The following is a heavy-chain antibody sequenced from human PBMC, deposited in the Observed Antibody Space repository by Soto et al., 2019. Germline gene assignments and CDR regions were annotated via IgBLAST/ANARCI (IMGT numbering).Heavy chain of an antibody. J-gene: IGHJ4*02. CDR2: ISSSSSTI. V-gene: IGHV3-48*01. CDR3: ARGAYYYDSSGLSY. D-gene: IGHD3-22*01. CDR1: GFTFSSYS. Sequence: GGSLSLSCAASGFTFSSYSMNWVRQAPGKGLEWVSYISSSSSTIYYADSVKGRFTISRDNAKNSLYLQMNSLRAEDTVVYYCARGAYYYDSSGLSYWGQGTLVTVSS.